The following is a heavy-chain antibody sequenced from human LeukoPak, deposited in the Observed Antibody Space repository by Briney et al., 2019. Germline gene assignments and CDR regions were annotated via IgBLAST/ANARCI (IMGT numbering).Heavy chain of an antibody. J-gene: IGHJ6*02. CDR2: IYYSGSS. CDR3: ASFPYYDILTGYYPGMDV. D-gene: IGHD3-9*01. V-gene: IGHV4-31*02. Sequence: SETLSLTCTVSGCSISSGAYYWSWIRQHPGKGVEWVGYIYYSGSSYYNPSLQSRITISVDTSKNQFSLQLSSVTAADTAVYYCASFPYYDILTGYYPGMDVWGQGTTVTVSS. CDR1: GCSISSGAYY.